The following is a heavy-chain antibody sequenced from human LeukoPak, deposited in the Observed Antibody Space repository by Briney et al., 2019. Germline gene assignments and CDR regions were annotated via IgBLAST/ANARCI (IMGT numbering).Heavy chain of an antibody. CDR1: GGSISSYY. Sequence: SETLSLTCTVYGGSISSYYWSWIRQPPGKGLEWIGYIYYSGSTNYNPSLKSRVTISVDTSKNQFSLKLSSVTAADTAVYYCARDRYYGSGDFYGMDVWGQGTTVTVSS. J-gene: IGHJ6*02. D-gene: IGHD3-10*01. CDR2: IYYSGST. CDR3: ARDRYYGSGDFYGMDV. V-gene: IGHV4-59*01.